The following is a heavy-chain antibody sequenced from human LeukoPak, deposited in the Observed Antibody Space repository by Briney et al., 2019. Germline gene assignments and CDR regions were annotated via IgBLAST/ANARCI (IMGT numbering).Heavy chain of an antibody. CDR1: GFTFSNYA. Sequence: GASLTLSCAASGFTFSNYAMSWVRQAPGQGLESVSALVGSGGSTYYADSVKGRFSISRVNSKNTLFLQMNSLRVEDTALYYCSKWGDYDVLTGYYDSDFWGQGTLVTVSS. CDR2: LVGSGGST. J-gene: IGHJ4*02. D-gene: IGHD3-9*01. V-gene: IGHV3-23*01. CDR3: SKWGDYDVLTGYYDSDF.